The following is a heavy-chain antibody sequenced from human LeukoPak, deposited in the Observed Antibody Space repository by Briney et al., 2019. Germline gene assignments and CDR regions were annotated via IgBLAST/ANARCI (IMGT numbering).Heavy chain of an antibody. J-gene: IGHJ3*02. D-gene: IGHD6-13*01. CDR1: GFTFSSYA. V-gene: IGHV3-23*01. CDR3: AKRVAEQSSSWYIDM. CDR2: ISGSGGST. Sequence: GGSLRLSCAASGFTFSSYAMSWVRQAPGKGLEWVSAISGSGGSTYYADSVKGRFTISRDNSKNTLYLQMNSLRAGDTAVYYCAKRVAEQSSSWYIDMWGQGTLVSVSS.